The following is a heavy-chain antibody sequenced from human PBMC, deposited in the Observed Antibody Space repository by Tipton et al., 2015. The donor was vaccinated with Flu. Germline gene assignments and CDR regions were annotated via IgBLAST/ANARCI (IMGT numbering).Heavy chain of an antibody. CDR2: INHSGST. CDR3: GREGVTFAVDLRGPKVNWFDP. J-gene: IGHJ5*02. D-gene: IGHD3-3*01. CDR1: GGSFSGYY. V-gene: IGHV4-34*01. Sequence: GLVKPSETLSPTCAVYGGSFSGYYWSWIRQPPGKGLEWIGEINHSGSTNYNPSLKSRVTISADTSKNQFSLKLSSVTAADTAVYYCGREGVTFAVDLRGPKVNWFDPWGQGTLVTVSS.